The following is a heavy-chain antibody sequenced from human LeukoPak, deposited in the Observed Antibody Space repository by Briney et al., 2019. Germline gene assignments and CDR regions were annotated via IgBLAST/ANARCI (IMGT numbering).Heavy chain of an antibody. CDR2: IYISGST. CDR3: ARRTSGSWVFDC. Sequence: NPSETLSLTCTVAGASIISYYGSWVRQPPGKGLEWIGYIYISGSTTNNPSLNSRVTISIATSVNPFSLKLSPVTAADTAVYYCARRTSGSWVFDCWGQGPLVTVSS. D-gene: IGHD6-13*01. J-gene: IGHJ4*02. V-gene: IGHV4-4*09. CDR1: GASIISYY.